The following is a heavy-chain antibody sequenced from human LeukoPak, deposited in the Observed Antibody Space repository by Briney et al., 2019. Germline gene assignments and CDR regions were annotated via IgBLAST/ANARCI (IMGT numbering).Heavy chain of an antibody. CDR3: ARVKDFAYSFFDL. CDR2: VYRSGNT. CDR1: GGSISQYY. Sequence: PSETLSLTCTLSGGSISQYYWSWIRQPPGKGPEWIGYVYRSGNTNYNPSLKSRVTISVGTSKNHFFLNLTSVTAADTAVYYCARVKDFAYSFFDLWGRGTLVTVSS. J-gene: IGHJ2*01. V-gene: IGHV4-59*01.